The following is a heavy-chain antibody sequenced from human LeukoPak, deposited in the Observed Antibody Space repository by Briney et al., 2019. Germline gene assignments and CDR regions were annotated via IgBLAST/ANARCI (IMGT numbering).Heavy chain of an antibody. Sequence: VASVKVSCKASGYTFTGYYMHWVRQAPGQGLEWMGWINPNGGGTNYAQKFQGRVTMTRDTSISTAYMELSRLRSDDTAVYYCARDRCSGGSCLDAEYFQHWGQGTLVTVPS. CDR1: GYTFTGYY. CDR3: ARDRCSGGSCLDAEYFQH. CDR2: INPNGGGT. V-gene: IGHV1-2*02. J-gene: IGHJ1*01. D-gene: IGHD2-15*01.